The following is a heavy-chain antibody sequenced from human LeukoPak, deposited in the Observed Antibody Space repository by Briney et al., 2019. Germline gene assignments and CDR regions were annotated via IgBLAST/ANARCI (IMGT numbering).Heavy chain of an antibody. CDR2: INTHNANT. CDR3: ARDPYPYYYDSSGQKSYYCDY. CDR1: GYTFTSYG. J-gene: IGHJ4*02. Sequence: ASVKVSCKPSGYTFTSYGINWVRQAPGQGLEWMGWINTHNANTNYAQKLQGRVIMTTDTSTSTAYMELRSLRSDDTAVYYCARDPYPYYYDSSGQKSYYCDYWGQGTLVTVSS. V-gene: IGHV1-18*01. D-gene: IGHD3-22*01.